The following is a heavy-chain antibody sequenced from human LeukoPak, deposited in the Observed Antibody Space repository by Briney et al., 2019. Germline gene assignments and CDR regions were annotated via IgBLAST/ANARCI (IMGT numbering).Heavy chain of an antibody. J-gene: IGHJ4*02. V-gene: IGHV3-53*01. CDR3: ARLSGQQWLVRAQPYYFDY. Sequence: GGSLRLSCAASGFTVSSNYMSWVRQAPGKGLEWVSVIYSGGSTYYADSVKDRFTISRDNSKNTLYLQMNSLRAEDTAVYYCARLSGQQWLVRAQPYYFDYWGQGTLVTVSS. CDR2: IYSGGST. D-gene: IGHD6-19*01. CDR1: GFTVSSNY.